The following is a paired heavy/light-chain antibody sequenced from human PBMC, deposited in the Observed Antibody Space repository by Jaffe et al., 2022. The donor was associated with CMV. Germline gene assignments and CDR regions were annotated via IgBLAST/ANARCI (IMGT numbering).Heavy chain of an antibody. CDR1: GGTFNNYA. J-gene: IGHJ5*02. CDR2: IIPILGIP. V-gene: IGHV1-69*09. Sequence: QVQLVQSGAEVKKPGSSVKVSCKASGGTFNNYAISWVRQAPGQGLEWMGRIIPILGIPNYAQKFQGRLTLTADRSTSTLYMEMSSLRSEDTAIYYCARASAVPDYGAYETWGQGTLVTVSS. CDR3: ARASAVPDYGAYET. D-gene: IGHD4-17*01.
Light chain of an antibody. V-gene: IGLV2-14*03. CDR1: SSDIGTYNY. CDR2: DVS. CDR3: ASYININTV. Sequence: QSALTQPASVSGSPGQSITISCTGSSSDIGTYNYVSWYQQHPGKAPKLLLSDVSNRPSGVSNRFSGSKSGDTASLTISGLQAEDEADYYCASYININTVFGGGTKLTVL. J-gene: IGLJ3*02.